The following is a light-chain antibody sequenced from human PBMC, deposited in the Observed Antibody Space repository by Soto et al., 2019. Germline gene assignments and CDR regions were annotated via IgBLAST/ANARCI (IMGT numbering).Light chain of an antibody. CDR3: QQYGSSLSS. Sequence: EIVLTQSPGTLSLSPGERATLSCRASQSVSSSYLAWYRQKPGQAPRLLIYGASSRATGIPDRFSGSGSGTDFTLTISRLEPEDFAVYYCQQYGSSLSSFGQGTRLEIK. V-gene: IGKV3-20*01. CDR2: GAS. CDR1: QSVSSSY. J-gene: IGKJ2*01.